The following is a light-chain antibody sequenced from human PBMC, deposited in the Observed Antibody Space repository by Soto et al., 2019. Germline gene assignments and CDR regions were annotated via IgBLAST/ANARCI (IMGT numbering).Light chain of an antibody. CDR2: QVS. Sequence: QSVLTQPASVSGSPGQSITISCTGTSSDIGGYDYVSWYQQHPGKAPKLMIFQVSNRPSGVSDRFSGSKSGNTASLTISGLQAEDDADYYCSSYTGSSINTVVFGGGTKLTVL. V-gene: IGLV2-14*01. CDR3: SSYTGSSINTVV. CDR1: SSDIGGYDY. J-gene: IGLJ2*01.